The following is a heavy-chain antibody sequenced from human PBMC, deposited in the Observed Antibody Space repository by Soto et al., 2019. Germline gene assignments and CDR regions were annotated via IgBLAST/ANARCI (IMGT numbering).Heavy chain of an antibody. CDR2: T. V-gene: IGHV4-39*02. J-gene: IGHJ5*02. CDR1: GGSVSSNSYS. D-gene: IGHD6-13*01. CDR3: ARREASAGISPWFDP. Sequence: PSETLSLTCTVSGGSVSSNSYSWGWVRQSPGKGLEWIGTTYYNPSLESRVSISVDTSKNHFSLKLSSVTAADTAVYYCARREASAGISPWFDPWGQGTLVTVSS.